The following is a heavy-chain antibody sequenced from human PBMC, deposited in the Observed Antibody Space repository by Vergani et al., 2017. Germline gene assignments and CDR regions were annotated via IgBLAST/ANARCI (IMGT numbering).Heavy chain of an antibody. V-gene: IGHV3-21*04. CDR3: ARYGYSSGWYYDY. D-gene: IGHD6-19*01. Sequence: EVQLVESGGGLVKPGGSLRLSCAASGFIFSSYSMNWVRQAPGKGLEWVSSISSSSSYIYYADSVKGRFTISRDNAKNSLYLQMNSLRAEDTAVYYCARYGYSSGWYYDYWGQGTLVTVSS. CDR2: ISSSSSYI. CDR1: GFIFSSYS. J-gene: IGHJ4*02.